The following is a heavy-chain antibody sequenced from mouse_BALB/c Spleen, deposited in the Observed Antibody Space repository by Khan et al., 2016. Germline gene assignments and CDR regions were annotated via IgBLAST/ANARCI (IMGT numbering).Heavy chain of an antibody. D-gene: IGHD3-1*01. CDR3: ARSGSLSYYTLDY. V-gene: IGHV1-81*01. Sequence: QVQLQQPGPELVKPGASVNMSCKASGYTFTDYVIGWVKQRTGQGLEWIGEIYPGSNNIYYNEKFKDKATLTADKSSSTAYMQLSSLTSEDSAVXFCARSGSLSYYTLDYWGQGASVTVSS. CDR2: IYPGSNNI. CDR1: GYTFTDYV. J-gene: IGHJ4*01.